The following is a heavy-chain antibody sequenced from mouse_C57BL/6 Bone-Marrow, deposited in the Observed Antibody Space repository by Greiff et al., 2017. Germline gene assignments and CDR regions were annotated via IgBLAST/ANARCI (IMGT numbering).Heavy chain of an antibody. CDR2: IDPENGDT. J-gene: IGHJ2*01. CDR1: GFNIKDDY. V-gene: IGHV14-4*01. D-gene: IGHD2-1*01. Sequence: LQLKESGAELVRPGASVKLSCTASGFNIKDDYMHWVKQRPDQGLEWIGWIDPENGDTEYASKFQGKATITSDTSSNTAYLQLSSLTSEDSAVYYCTTHFNGNYFDYWGQGTTLTVSS. CDR3: TTHFNGNYFDY.